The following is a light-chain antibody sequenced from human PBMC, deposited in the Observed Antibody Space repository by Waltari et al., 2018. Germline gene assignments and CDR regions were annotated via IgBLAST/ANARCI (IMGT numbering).Light chain of an antibody. V-gene: IGKV1-12*01. J-gene: IGKJ1*01. CDR1: QGISSR. Sequence: DIQMTQSHSSVSASVGDRVTLTCRASQGISSRLAGYQQKPGKAPKLLIYDASSLHSGVPSRFSGSGSGTDFTLTIRSLQPEDFATYYCQQVNSFPRTFGQGTKVEVK. CDR2: DAS. CDR3: QQVNSFPRT.